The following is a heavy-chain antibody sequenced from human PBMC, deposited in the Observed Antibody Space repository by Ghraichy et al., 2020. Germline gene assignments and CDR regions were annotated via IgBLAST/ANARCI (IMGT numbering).Heavy chain of an antibody. V-gene: IGHV4-61*01. D-gene: IGHD6-19*01. J-gene: IGHJ6*02. CDR2: IYYSGST. CDR3: VAEEQWLENYYYGMDV. Sequence: SETLSLTCTVSGGSVSSGSYYWSWIRQPPGKGLEWIGYIYYSGSTNYNPSLKSRVTISVDTSKNQFSLKLSSVTAADTAVYYCVAEEQWLENYYYGMDVWGQGTTVTVSS. CDR1: GGSVSSGSYY.